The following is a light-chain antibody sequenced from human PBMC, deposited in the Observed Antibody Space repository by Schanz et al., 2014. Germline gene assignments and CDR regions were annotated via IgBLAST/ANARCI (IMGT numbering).Light chain of an antibody. CDR3: QQYGSSPLT. V-gene: IGKV3-20*01. J-gene: IGKJ5*01. Sequence: EIVLTQSPATLSLSPGERATLSCRASQSVSSSYLAWYQQKPGQAPRLLIHDASNRATGIPARFSGSGAGTDFTLTISGLEPEDFAVYYCQQYGSSPLTFGQGTRLEIK. CDR2: DAS. CDR1: QSVSSSY.